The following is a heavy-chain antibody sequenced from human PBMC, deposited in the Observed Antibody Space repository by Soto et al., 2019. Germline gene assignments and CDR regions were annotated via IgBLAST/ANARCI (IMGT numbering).Heavy chain of an antibody. J-gene: IGHJ4*02. V-gene: IGHV3-74*01. CDR3: ARGEGSPDGYFDY. Sequence: VQLVESGGGLVQPGGSLRLSCAASGFTFSSYWMHWVRQAPGKGLVWVSRIKSDGSTTDYADSVKGRFTLSSDNAKNTVYLQMNSLRAEDTAVYYCARGEGSPDGYFDYWGQGMLVTVSS. CDR1: GFTFSSYW. CDR2: IKSDGSTT. D-gene: IGHD1-26*01.